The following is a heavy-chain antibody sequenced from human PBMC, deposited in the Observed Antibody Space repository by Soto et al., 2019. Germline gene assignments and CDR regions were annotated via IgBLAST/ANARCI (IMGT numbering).Heavy chain of an antibody. V-gene: IGHV1-69*06. CDR3: VFWDSSGYYYEDY. CDR1: GGTFSSYA. Sequence: QVQLVQSGAEVKKPGSSVKVSCKASGGTFSSYAISWVRQAPGQGLEWMGGIIPIFGTANYAQKFQGRVTITADKSTSTAYMELRSLRSEDTAVYYCVFWDSSGYYYEDYWGQGTLVTVSS. J-gene: IGHJ4*02. CDR2: IIPIFGTA. D-gene: IGHD3-22*01.